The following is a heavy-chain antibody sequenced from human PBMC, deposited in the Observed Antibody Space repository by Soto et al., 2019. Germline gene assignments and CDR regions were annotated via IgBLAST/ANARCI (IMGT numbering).Heavy chain of an antibody. CDR2: IWYYGSNK. CDR3: ASYPQVRDSSGYYREY. Sequence: GSLRLSCAASVFTFSSYGMHWVRQAPVKGLEWVAVIWYYGSNKYYADSVKGRFTISRDNSKNTLYLQMNSLRADDTAVYYCASYPQVRDSSGYYREYWGKGTMVTVSS. J-gene: IGHJ4*02. D-gene: IGHD3-22*01. V-gene: IGHV3-33*01. CDR1: VFTFSSYG.